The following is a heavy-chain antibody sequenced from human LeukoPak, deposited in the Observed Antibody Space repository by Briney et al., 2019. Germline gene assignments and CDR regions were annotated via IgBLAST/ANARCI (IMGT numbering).Heavy chain of an antibody. J-gene: IGHJ4*02. CDR2: IYYSGST. CDR1: GGSVSSGSYY. CDR3: AGDVDTAMVY. D-gene: IGHD5-18*01. V-gene: IGHV4-61*01. Sequence: SETLSLTCTVSGGSVSSGSYYWSWIRQPPGKGLEWIGYIYYSGSTNYNPSLKSRVTMSVDTSKNQFSLKLSSVTAADTAVYYCAGDVDTAMVYWGQGTLVTVSS.